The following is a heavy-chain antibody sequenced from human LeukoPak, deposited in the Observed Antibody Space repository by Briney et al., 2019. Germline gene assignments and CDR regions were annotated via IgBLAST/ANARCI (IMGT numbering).Heavy chain of an antibody. D-gene: IGHD5-24*01. CDR2: IYYSGST. CDR1: GGSISSYY. Sequence: SETLSLTCTVSGGSISSYYWSWIRQPPGKGLEWIGYIYYSGSTNYNPSLKSRVTISVDTSKNQFSLKLSSVTAADTAVYYCARARRAMATTAAWEFDYWGQGTLVTVSS. J-gene: IGHJ4*02. CDR3: ARARRAMATTAAWEFDY. V-gene: IGHV4-59*01.